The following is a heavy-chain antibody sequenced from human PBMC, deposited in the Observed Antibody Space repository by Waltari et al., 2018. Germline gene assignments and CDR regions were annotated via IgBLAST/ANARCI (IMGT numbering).Heavy chain of an antibody. CDR1: GFTFNNYG. Sequence: EERLFESGGGLVQPGGSLRLSCGGSGFTFNNYGLKRVRQVPGRRLEWVSIIGISGATYYADSVRGRFTISRDNSKNTLYLEMNSLRVEDTATYFCAKDLHAGCSGVSCYSWWFDPRGQGTVVTVSS. CDR3: AKDLHAGCSGVSCYSWWFDP. CDR2: IIGISGAT. J-gene: IGHJ5*02. D-gene: IGHD2-15*01. V-gene: IGHV3-23*01.